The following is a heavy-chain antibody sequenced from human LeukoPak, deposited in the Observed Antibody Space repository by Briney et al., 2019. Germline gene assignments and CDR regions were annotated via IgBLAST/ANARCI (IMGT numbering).Heavy chain of an antibody. CDR2: IYHSGST. J-gene: IGHJ4*02. CDR3: ARDPAAAGHY. CDR1: GGSISSGGYY. D-gene: IGHD6-13*01. V-gene: IGHV4-30-2*01. Sequence: PSETLSLTCTVSGGSISSGGYYWSWIRQPPGKGLEWIGYIYHSGSTYYNPSLKSRVTISVDTSKNQFSLKLSSVTAADTAVYYCARDPAAAGHYWGQGTLVTVSS.